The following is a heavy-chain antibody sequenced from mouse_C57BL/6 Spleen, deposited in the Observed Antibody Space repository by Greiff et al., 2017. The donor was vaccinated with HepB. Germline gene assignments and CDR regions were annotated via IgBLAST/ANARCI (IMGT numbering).Heavy chain of an antibody. J-gene: IGHJ4*01. CDR1: GYTFTSYW. Sequence: QVQLQQPGAELVMPGASVKLSCKASGYTFTSYWMHWVKQRPGQCLEWIGEIDPSDSYTNYNQKFKGKSTLTVDKSSSTAYMQLSSLTSEDSAVYYCARAGAHYAMDYWGQGTSVTVSS. CDR3: ARAGAHYAMDY. CDR2: IDPSDSYT. V-gene: IGHV1-69*01.